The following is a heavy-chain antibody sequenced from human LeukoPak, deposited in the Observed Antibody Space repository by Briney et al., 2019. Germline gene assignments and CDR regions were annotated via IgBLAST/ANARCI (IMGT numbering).Heavy chain of an antibody. D-gene: IGHD4-23*01. CDR2: IWYDGSNK. CDR1: GFTFSSYG. V-gene: IGHV3-33*01. CDR3: TRGPRNYGGRLDY. J-gene: IGHJ4*02. Sequence: PGRSLRLSCAVSGFTFSSYGMHWVRQAPGKGLEWVAVIWYDGSNKYYADSVKGRFTISRDNSKNTLYLQMNSLRAEDTAVYYCTRGPRNYGGRLDYWGQGTLVTVSS.